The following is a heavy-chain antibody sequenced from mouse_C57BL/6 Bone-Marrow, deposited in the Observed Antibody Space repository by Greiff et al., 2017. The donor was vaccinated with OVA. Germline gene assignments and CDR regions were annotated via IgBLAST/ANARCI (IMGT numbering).Heavy chain of an antibody. CDR1: GFTFSDYG. J-gene: IGHJ2*01. CDR3: ARGSSDY. V-gene: IGHV5-17*01. Sequence: EVKLMESGGGLVKPGGSLKLSCAASGFTFSDYGMHWVRQAPEKGLEWVAYISSGSSTIYYAATVKGRFTISRDNAKNTLFLQRTSLRAEDTAMYYCARGSSDYWGQGTTLTVSS. CDR2: ISSGSSTI. D-gene: IGHD6-1*01.